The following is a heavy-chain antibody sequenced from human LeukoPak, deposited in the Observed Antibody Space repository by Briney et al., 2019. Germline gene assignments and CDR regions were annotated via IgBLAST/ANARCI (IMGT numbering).Heavy chain of an antibody. J-gene: IGHJ4*02. CDR1: GFTFTTYW. CDR2: ISGSGSST. V-gene: IGHV3-23*01. D-gene: IGHD2/OR15-2a*01. Sequence: GGSLRLSCAASGFTFTTYWMIWVRQAPGKGLEWVSGISGSGSSTNYADSVKGRFTISRDNSKNTLYLQMNSLRAEDTAVYYCAKDSAKKYDDYWGQGTLVTVSS. CDR3: AKDSAKKYDDY.